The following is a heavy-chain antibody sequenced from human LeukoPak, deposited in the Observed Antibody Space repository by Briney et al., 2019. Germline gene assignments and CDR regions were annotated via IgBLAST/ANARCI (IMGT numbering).Heavy chain of an antibody. CDR2: ISGSGGST. CDR1: GFTFSGYA. Sequence: GGSLRLSCAASGFTFSGYAMSWVRQAPGKGLEWVSAISGSGGSTYYADSVKGRFTISRDNFKNTLYLQMNSLRAEDTAVYYCAKDLVRGIVVVPAAIFRDYYYYYGMDVWGQGTTVTVSS. J-gene: IGHJ6*02. D-gene: IGHD2-2*01. CDR3: AKDLVRGIVVVPAAIFRDYYYYYGMDV. V-gene: IGHV3-23*01.